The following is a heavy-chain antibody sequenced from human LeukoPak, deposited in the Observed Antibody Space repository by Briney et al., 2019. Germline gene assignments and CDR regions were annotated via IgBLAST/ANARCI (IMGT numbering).Heavy chain of an antibody. CDR3: ARGDYSNPNDAFDI. Sequence: GSSVKVSCKASGGTFSSYAISWVRQAPGQGLEWMGWISAYTGNTNYAQKLQGRVTMTTDTSTSTAYVELRSLRSDDTAVYYCARGDYSNPNDAFDIWGQGTMVTVSS. V-gene: IGHV1-18*01. J-gene: IGHJ3*02. CDR1: GGTFSSYA. CDR2: ISAYTGNT. D-gene: IGHD4-11*01.